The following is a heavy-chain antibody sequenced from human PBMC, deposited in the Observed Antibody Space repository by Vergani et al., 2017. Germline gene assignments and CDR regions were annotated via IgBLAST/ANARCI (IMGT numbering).Heavy chain of an antibody. CDR1: GGSISSGSYY. D-gene: IGHD5-12*01. CDR2: IYTSGST. V-gene: IGHV4-61*02. Sequence: QVQLQESGPGLVKPSQTLSLTCTVSGGSISSGSYYWSWIRQPAGKGLEWIGRIYTSGSTNYNPSLKSRVTISVDTSKNQFSLKLSSVTAADTAVYYCARARYSGYEPYYYYYYMDVWGKGTTVTVSS. CDR3: ARARYSGYEPYYYYYYMDV. J-gene: IGHJ6*03.